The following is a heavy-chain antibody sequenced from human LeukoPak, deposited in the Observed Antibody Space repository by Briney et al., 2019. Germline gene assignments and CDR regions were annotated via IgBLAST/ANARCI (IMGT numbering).Heavy chain of an antibody. V-gene: IGHV4-39*01. CDR3: ARLLRQTSVGPDLYYFDY. J-gene: IGHJ4*02. D-gene: IGHD2-2*02. Sequence: PSETLSLTCTVSGGSISSSSYYWGWIRQPPGKGLEWIGSIYYSGSTYYNPSLKSRVTISVDTSKNQFSLKLSSVTAADTAVYYCARLLRQTSVGPDLYYFDYWGQGTLVTVSS. CDR2: IYYSGST. CDR1: GGSISSSSYY.